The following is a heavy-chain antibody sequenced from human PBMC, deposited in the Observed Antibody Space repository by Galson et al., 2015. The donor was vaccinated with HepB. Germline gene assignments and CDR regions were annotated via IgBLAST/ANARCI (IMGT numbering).Heavy chain of an antibody. D-gene: IGHD3-22*01. CDR3: ARFLPFYYDSSGYLNWFDP. J-gene: IGHJ5*02. V-gene: IGHV5-10-1*01. Sequence: QSGAEVKKPGESLRISCKGSGYSFTSYWISWVRQMPGKGLEWMGRIDPSDSYTNYSPSFQGHVTISADKSISTAYLQWSSLKASDTAMYYCARFLPFYYDSSGYLNWFDPWGQGTLVTVSS. CDR2: IDPSDSYT. CDR1: GYSFTSYW.